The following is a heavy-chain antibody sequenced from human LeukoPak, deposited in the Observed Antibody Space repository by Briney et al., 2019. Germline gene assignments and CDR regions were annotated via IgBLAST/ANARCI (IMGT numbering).Heavy chain of an antibody. V-gene: IGHV3-30*18. CDR3: AKGRGKRNSSSWYDY. J-gene: IGHJ4*02. Sequence: GGSLRLSCAASGFAFSSYAMSWVRQAPGKGLEWVAVISYDGSNKYYADSVKGRFTISRDNSKNTLYLQMNSLRAEDTAVYYCAKGRGKRNSSSWYDYWGQGTLVTVSS. CDR2: ISYDGSNK. D-gene: IGHD6-13*01. CDR1: GFAFSSYA.